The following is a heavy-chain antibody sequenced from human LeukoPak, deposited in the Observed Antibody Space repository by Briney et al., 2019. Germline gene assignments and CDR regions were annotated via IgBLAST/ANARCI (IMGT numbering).Heavy chain of an antibody. D-gene: IGHD3-10*02. CDR2: ISGYGDST. V-gene: IGHV3-23*01. J-gene: IGHJ6*04. CDR1: GFTFSNFA. CDR3: AELGITMIGGV. Sequence: PGGSLRLSCSASGFTFSNFAMNWVRQAPGKGLEWVSIISGYGDSTYYTDSVKGRFTISRDNSKNTLYLQMNSLRAEDTAVYYCAELGITMIGGVWGKGTTVTISS.